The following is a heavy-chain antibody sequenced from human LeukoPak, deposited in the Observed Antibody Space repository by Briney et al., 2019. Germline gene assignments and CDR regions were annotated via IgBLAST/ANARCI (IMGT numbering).Heavy chain of an antibody. J-gene: IGHJ6*03. D-gene: IGHD1-7*01. CDR2: IYPGDSAT. CDR3: ARQRLGLAGTPDSYYYYYMDV. Sequence: GESLKISCKGSTGLFTGYWIGWVRQMPGKGLEWMGIIYPGDSATRYSPSFQGQVTISVDKSTSTAYLKWSSLEASDTAIYYCARQRLGLAGTPDSYYYYYMDVWGKGTTVTISS. CDR1: TGLFTGYW. V-gene: IGHV5-51*01.